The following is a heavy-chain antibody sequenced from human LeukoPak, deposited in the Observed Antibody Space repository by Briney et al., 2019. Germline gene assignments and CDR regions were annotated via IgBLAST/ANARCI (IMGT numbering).Heavy chain of an antibody. D-gene: IGHD2-15*01. CDR1: GFTFSSYG. V-gene: IGHV3-33*01. J-gene: IGHJ4*02. CDR2: IWYDGSNK. Sequence: GGSLRLSCAASGFTFSSYGMHWVRQAPGKGLEWVAVIWYDGSNKYYADSVKGRFTISRDNSKNTPYLQMNCLRAEDTAVYYCASLQWSNPDYFDYWGQGTLVTVSS. CDR3: ASLQWSNPDYFDY.